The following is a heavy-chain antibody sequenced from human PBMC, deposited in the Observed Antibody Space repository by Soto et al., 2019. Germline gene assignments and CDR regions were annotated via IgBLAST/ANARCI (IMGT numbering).Heavy chain of an antibody. CDR2: IYYSGST. D-gene: IGHD2-2*01. V-gene: IGHV4-31*03. Sequence: QVQLQESGPGLVKPSQTLSLTCTVSGGSISSGGYYWSWIRQHPGKGLEWIGDIYYSGSTYYNPSLKSRVTISVDTSKNQFTLKLSSVTAADTAVDYCARDPDSPGKMPDDYYGMYVWGQGTTVTVSS. CDR1: GGSISSGGYY. CDR3: ARDPDSPGKMPDDYYGMYV. J-gene: IGHJ6*02.